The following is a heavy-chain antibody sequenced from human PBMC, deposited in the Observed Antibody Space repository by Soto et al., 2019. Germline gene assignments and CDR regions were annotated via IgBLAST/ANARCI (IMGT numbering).Heavy chain of an antibody. V-gene: IGHV3-30-3*01. CDR2: ISYDGSNK. D-gene: IGHD6-13*01. J-gene: IGHJ6*02. Sequence: GGSLRLSCAASGFTFSSYAMHWARQAPGKGLEWVAVISYDGSNKYYADSVKGRFTISRDNSKNTLYLQMNSLRAEDTAVYYCARDLESLSIAAAGTLYYYGMDVWGQGTTVTVSS. CDR1: GFTFSSYA. CDR3: ARDLESLSIAAAGTLYYYGMDV.